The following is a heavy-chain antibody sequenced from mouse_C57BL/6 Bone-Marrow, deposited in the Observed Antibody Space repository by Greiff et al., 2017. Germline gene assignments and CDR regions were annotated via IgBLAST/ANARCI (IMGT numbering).Heavy chain of an antibody. CDR2: IRLKSDNYAT. Sequence: EVKVEESGGGLVQPGGSMKLSCVASGFTFSNYWMNWVRQSPEKGLEWVAQIRLKSDNYATHYAESVKGRFTISRDDSKSSVYLQMNNLRAEDTGIYYCTRYYGSSCYWYFDVWGTGTTVTVSS. V-gene: IGHV6-3*01. CDR3: TRYYGSSCYWYFDV. J-gene: IGHJ1*03. CDR1: GFTFSNYW. D-gene: IGHD1-1*01.